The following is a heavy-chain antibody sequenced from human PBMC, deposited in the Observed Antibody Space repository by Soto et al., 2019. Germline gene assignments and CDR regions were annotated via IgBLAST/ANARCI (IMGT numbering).Heavy chain of an antibody. V-gene: IGHV1-69*06. D-gene: IGHD5-12*01. CDR3: ARDYSGYDPALNRFDP. CDR1: GDIFDNYA. Sequence: SVKVSCKASGDIFDNYAISWVRQAPGQGLEWLGGISPVIGTTHYAQRFQGRLTITADRSTMTTYMELSGLKSEDTAIYFCARDYSGYDPALNRFDPWGQGTLVPVYS. J-gene: IGHJ5*02. CDR2: ISPVIGTT.